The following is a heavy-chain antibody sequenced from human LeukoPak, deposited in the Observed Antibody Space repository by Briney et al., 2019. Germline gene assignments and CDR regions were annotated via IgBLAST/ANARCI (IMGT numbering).Heavy chain of an antibody. CDR1: GFTFSSYG. Sequence: GGSLRLSCAASGFTFSSYGMSWVRQAPGKGLEWVSAISGSGGSTYYADSVKGRFTISRDNSKNTLYLQMNSLRAEDTAVYYCAKDPDYVTPPPEFDPWGQGTLVTVSS. CDR2: ISGSGGST. CDR3: AKDPDYVTPPPEFDP. J-gene: IGHJ5*02. D-gene: IGHD3-16*01. V-gene: IGHV3-23*01.